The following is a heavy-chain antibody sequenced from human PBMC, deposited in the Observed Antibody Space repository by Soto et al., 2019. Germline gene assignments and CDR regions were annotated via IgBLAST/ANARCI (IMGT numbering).Heavy chain of an antibody. CDR1: GFTFSSYA. J-gene: IGHJ4*02. D-gene: IGHD6-6*01. Sequence: EVQLVVSGGGLVQPGGSLRLSCAASGFTFSSYAMHWVRQAPGKGLEYVSAISSNGGSTYYANSVKGRFTISRDNSKNTLYLQMGSLRAEDMAVYYCAREGYSSSAFDYWGQGTLVTVSS. CDR3: AREGYSSSAFDY. CDR2: ISSNGGST. V-gene: IGHV3-64*01.